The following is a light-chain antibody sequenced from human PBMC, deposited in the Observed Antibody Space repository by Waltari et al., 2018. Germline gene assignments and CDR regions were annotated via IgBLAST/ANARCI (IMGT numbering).Light chain of an antibody. CDR1: RSTIGRNT. J-gene: IGLJ3*02. V-gene: IGLV1-44*01. CDR2: SNN. CDR3: AAWDDSLNGLV. Sequence: QSVLTQPPQASGTPGPRVTLSCSGSRSTIGRNTVNWYQQLPGTAPKLLIYSNNQRPSGVPDRFSGSKSGTSASLAISGLRSEDEGDYYCAAWDDSLNGLVFGGGTKLTVL.